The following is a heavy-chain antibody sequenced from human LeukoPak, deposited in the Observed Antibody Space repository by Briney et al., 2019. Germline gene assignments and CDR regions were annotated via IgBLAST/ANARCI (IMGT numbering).Heavy chain of an antibody. CDR1: GYTFTGYY. Sequence: ASVKVSCKASGYTFTGYYMHWVRQAPGQGLEWMGRINPNSGGTNYAQKFQGRVTITTDESTSTAYMELSSLRSEDTAVYYCAREEVGVYVDIVATIRYTYFDYWGQGTLVTVSS. CDR3: AREEVGVYVDIVATIRYTYFDY. J-gene: IGHJ4*02. V-gene: IGHV1-2*06. CDR2: INPNSGGT. D-gene: IGHD5-12*01.